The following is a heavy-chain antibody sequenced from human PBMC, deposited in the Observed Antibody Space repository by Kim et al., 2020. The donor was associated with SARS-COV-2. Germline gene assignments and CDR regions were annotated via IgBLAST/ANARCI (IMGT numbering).Heavy chain of an antibody. D-gene: IGHD6-13*01. J-gene: IGHJ4*02. CDR1: GFTFNRYW. CDR2: IKQDASER. V-gene: IGHV3-7*01. CDR3: ARDWGENIAGARDY. Sequence: GGSLRLSCAASGFTFNRYWMSWVRQAPGKGLEGVANIKQDASERYYVGSVNGRFTISRDNAKNSVYLQMNSLRAEDTALYYCARDWGENIAGARDYWGQG.